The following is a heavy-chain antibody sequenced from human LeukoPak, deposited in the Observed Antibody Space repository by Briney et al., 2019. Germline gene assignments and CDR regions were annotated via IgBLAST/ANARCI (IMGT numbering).Heavy chain of an antibody. CDR1: GFTFSSYV. J-gene: IGHJ4*02. V-gene: IGHV3-23*01. CDR2: IGGSVGSM. D-gene: IGHD6-13*01. Sequence: GGSLRLSCAASGFTFSSYVVSWVRQAPGKGLEWVSNIGGSVGSMFYAASVKGRFAISRDNSKNTLFLQMNNLRVEDTAVYYCAKRGNSWDLFDYWGQGTLVTVSS. CDR3: AKRGNSWDLFDY.